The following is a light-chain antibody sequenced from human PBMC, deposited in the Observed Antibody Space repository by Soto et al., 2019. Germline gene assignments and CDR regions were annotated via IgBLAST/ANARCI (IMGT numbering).Light chain of an antibody. CDR2: GNS. Sequence: QSVLTQPPSVSGAPGQRVTISYTGSSSNIGAGYDVHWYQQLPGTGPKLLISGNSNRPSGVPDRFSGSRSGTSASLAITGLQAEDEADYYCQSHDSSLSAYVFGTGTKVTVL. J-gene: IGLJ1*01. V-gene: IGLV1-40*01. CDR3: QSHDSSLSAYV. CDR1: SSNIGAGYD.